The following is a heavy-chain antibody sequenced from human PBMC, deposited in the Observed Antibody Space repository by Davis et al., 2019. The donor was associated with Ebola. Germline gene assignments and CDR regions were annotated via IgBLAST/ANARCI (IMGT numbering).Heavy chain of an antibody. CDR1: GFTFSTYA. D-gene: IGHD1-26*01. J-gene: IGHJ4*02. CDR2: ITGSDRST. Sequence: GESLKISCAASGFTFSTYAMSWVRQAPGKGLEWVSAITGSDRSTYCADSVKGRFTISRDNSKNTLYLQMNSLRAEDTAVYYCAKEIPIVGATHYWGQGTLVTVSS. CDR3: AKEIPIVGATHY. V-gene: IGHV3-23*01.